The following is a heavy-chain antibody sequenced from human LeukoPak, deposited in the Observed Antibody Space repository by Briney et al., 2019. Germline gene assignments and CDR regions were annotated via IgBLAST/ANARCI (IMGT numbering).Heavy chain of an antibody. J-gene: IGHJ5*02. CDR3: ARQGGWVSPFDP. D-gene: IGHD1-14*01. V-gene: IGHV4-34*01. CDR1: GGSFSGYY. CDR2: INHSGST. Sequence: SETLSLTCAVYGGSFSGYYWSWIRQPPGKGLEWIGEINHSGSTNYNPSLKSRVTISVDTSKNQFSLKLSSVTAADTAVYYCARQGGWVSPFDPWGQGTLVTVSS.